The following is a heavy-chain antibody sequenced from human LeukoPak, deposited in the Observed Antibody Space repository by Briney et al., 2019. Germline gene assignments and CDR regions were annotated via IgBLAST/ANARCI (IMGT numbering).Heavy chain of an antibody. D-gene: IGHD6-13*01. V-gene: IGHV3-23*01. CDR2: ISGSGGST. CDR1: GFTFSSYA. Sequence: PGGSLRLSCAASGFTFSSYAMSWVRQAPGKGLEWVSAISGSGGSTYCADSVKGRFTISRDNSKNTLYLQMNSLRAEDTAVYYCAKGTGGLSAAAGTPGYWGQGTLVTVSS. J-gene: IGHJ4*02. CDR3: AKGTGGLSAAAGTPGY.